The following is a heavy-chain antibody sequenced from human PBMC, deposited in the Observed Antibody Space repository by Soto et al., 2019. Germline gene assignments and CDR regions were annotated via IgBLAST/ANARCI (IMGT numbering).Heavy chain of an antibody. CDR3: VVAAAAGVKPRAPY. CDR1: GGGNLRDYR. D-gene: IGHD6-13*01. J-gene: IGHJ4*02. V-gene: IGHV1-46*01. CDR2: INPSGGST. Sequence: ASVKVSCKASGGGNLRDYRTTWVRQAPGQGLEWMGIINPSGGSTSYAQKFQGRVTMTRDTSTSTVYMELSSLRSEDTAVYYCVVAAAAGVKPRAPYWGQGTLVTVSS.